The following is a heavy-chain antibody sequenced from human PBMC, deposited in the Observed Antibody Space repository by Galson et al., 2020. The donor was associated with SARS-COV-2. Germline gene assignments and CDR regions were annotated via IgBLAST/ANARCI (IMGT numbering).Heavy chain of an antibody. D-gene: IGHD3-10*01. CDR3: ARAGVGTYYFGSGKEGLDV. Sequence: ASVKVSCKASGYTFTADYINWVRQAPGEGLEWMGWINPNTGGTNSAQKFQGRVTMTMDTSSTTAYMELSRLTSDDTAVYYCARAGVGTYYFGSGKEGLDVWGQGTAVIVSS. CDR2: INPNTGGT. V-gene: IGHV1-2*02. J-gene: IGHJ6*02. CDR1: GYTFTADY.